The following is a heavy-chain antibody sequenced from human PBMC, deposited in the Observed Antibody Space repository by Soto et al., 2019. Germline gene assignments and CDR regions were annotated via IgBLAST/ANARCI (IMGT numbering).Heavy chain of an antibody. CDR2: INSDGSST. V-gene: IGHV3-74*01. CDR3: ARLKGDYDSSGYYSGYFDY. J-gene: IGHJ4*02. Sequence: PGGSLKLSWASSGFTFSSYWMHWVRQAPGTGLVWVSRINSDGSSTSYADSVKGRFTISRDNAKNTLYLQMSSLRAEDTAVYYRARLKGDYDSSGYYSGYFDYWGQGTLVTVSS. D-gene: IGHD3-22*01. CDR1: GFTFSSYW.